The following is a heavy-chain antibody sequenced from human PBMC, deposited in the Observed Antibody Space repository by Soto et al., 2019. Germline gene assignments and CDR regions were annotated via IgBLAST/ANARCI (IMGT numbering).Heavy chain of an antibody. CDR1: GGSISSYY. CDR2: IYYSGST. D-gene: IGHD6-6*01. CDR3: ARDTGYSSSSWFDP. Sequence: PSETLSLTCTVSGGSISSYYWSWIRQPPGKGLEWIGYIYYSGSTNYNPSLKSRVTISVDTSKNQFSLKLSSVTAADTAVYYCARDTGYSSSSWFDPWGQGTLVTVSS. V-gene: IGHV4-59*01. J-gene: IGHJ5*02.